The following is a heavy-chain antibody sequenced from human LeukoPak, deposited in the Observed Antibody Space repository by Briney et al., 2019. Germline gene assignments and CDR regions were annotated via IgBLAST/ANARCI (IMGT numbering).Heavy chain of an antibody. CDR1: GFTFSSYG. D-gene: IGHD1-26*01. V-gene: IGHV3-30*02. CDR2: IRYDGSEK. Sequence: GGSLRLSCAASGFTFSSYGIHWVRQAPGKGLEWVAFIRYDGSEKNYADSVKGRFTISRDNSKNTLYLQMNSLRAEDTALYYCAKLWSVGGLGAFDIWGQGTMVTVSS. CDR3: AKLWSVGGLGAFDI. J-gene: IGHJ3*02.